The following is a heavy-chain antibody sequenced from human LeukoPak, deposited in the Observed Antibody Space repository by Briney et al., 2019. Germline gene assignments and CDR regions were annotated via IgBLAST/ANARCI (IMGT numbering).Heavy chain of an antibody. Sequence: SETLSLTCTVSGGSISSYYWSWIPQPPGKGLEWIGYIYYSGSTNYNPSLKSRVTISVDTSKNQFSLKLSSVTAADTAVYYCARMGSRYSSSPPDYYYYYYGMDVWGQGTTVTVSS. D-gene: IGHD6-13*01. CDR2: IYYSGST. CDR3: ARMGSRYSSSPPDYYYYYYGMDV. CDR1: GGSISSYY. V-gene: IGHV4-59*08. J-gene: IGHJ6*02.